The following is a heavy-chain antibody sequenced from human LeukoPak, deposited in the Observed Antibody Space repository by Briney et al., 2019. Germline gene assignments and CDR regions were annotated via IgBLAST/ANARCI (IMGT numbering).Heavy chain of an antibody. CDR1: GYTFTGYY. J-gene: IGHJ1*01. CDR2: ISGYNGNT. D-gene: IGHD6-13*01. Sequence: ASVKVSCKASGYTFTGYYMHWVRQVPGQGLEWMGWISGYNGNTNYAQKVQGRVTMTTDTSTSTAYMELRSLRSDDTAVYYCARDKSSWSEYFQHWGQGTLVTVSS. V-gene: IGHV1-18*04. CDR3: ARDKSSWSEYFQH.